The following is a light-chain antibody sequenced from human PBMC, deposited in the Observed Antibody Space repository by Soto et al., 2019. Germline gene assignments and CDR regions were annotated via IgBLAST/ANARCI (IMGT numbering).Light chain of an antibody. CDR3: ASDKSPTII. CDR2: EFG. Sequence: QSALTQPASLSGALGQSVTISCTGTSTDVGGHIYVYWYQHQSDKAPRLLIYEFGNRPSGVSERFSLSKSGNTASLIISGLKSEDEAVYYCASDKSPTIIFGGGTKLTVL. CDR1: STDVGGHIY. V-gene: IGLV2-14*01. J-gene: IGLJ2*01.